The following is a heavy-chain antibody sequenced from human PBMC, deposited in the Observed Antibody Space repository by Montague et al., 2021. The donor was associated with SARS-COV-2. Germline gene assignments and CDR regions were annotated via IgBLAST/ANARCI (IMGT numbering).Heavy chain of an antibody. Sequence: SETLSLTCAAYGGSLSGYYWSWIRQPPGKGLEWIGEINHSGSTNXNPSLKSRVTISLDTSKNQFSLKLSSVTAADTAVYYCARGRRRYNWRDETSYYYGMDVWGQGTTVTVSS. J-gene: IGHJ6*02. CDR3: ARGRRRYNWRDETSYYYGMDV. CDR1: GGSLSGYY. CDR2: INHSGST. V-gene: IGHV4-34*01. D-gene: IGHD1-20*01.